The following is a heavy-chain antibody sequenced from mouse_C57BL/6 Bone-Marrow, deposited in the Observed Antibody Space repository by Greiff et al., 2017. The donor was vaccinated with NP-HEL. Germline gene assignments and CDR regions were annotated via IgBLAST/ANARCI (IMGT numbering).Heavy chain of an antibody. V-gene: IGHV1-72*01. CDR2: IDPNSGRT. CDR3: ARPAQTLYAMDY. Sequence: QVQLQQPGAELVKPGASVKLSCKASGYTFTSYWMHWVKQRPGRGLEWIGRIDPNSGRTKYNEKFKSKATLTVDKPASPAYMQLSSLTSEDSAVYYCARPAQTLYAMDYWGQGTSVTVSS. CDR1: GYTFTSYW. J-gene: IGHJ4*01. D-gene: IGHD3-2*02.